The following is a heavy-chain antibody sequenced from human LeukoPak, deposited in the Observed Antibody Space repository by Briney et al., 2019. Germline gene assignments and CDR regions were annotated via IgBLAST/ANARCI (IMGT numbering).Heavy chain of an antibody. CDR3: ARGGCNSASCYMAPFDY. Sequence: SETLSLACTVSGDSITTYYWNWIRQPPGKGLEWIGNIFYSGSTTYNPSLKSRVTISVDTSKNQFSLKLSSVTAADTAVYYCARGGCNSASCYMAPFDYWGQGTLVTVSS. J-gene: IGHJ4*02. CDR1: GDSITTYY. CDR2: IFYSGST. D-gene: IGHD2-2*02. V-gene: IGHV4-59*01.